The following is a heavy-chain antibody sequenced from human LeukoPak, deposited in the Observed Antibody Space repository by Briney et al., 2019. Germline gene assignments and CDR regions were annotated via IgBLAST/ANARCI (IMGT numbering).Heavy chain of an antibody. J-gene: IGHJ4*02. D-gene: IGHD5-12*01. V-gene: IGHV4-61*02. CDR3: AATKAGYGEGY. CDR1: GGSISSGSYY. Sequence: SETLSLTCSVSGGSISSGSYYWIWIRQPAGKGLEWIGRIYTSGSTNYNPSPKSRVTIPVDTSKNQFSLKLSSVTAADTAIYYCAATKAGYGEGYWGQGNLVTVSS. CDR2: IYTSGST.